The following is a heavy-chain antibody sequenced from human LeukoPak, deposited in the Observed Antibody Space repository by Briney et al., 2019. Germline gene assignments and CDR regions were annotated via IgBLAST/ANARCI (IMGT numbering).Heavy chain of an antibody. V-gene: IGHV3-33*01. Sequence: PGGSLRLSCAASGFTFSSYGMHWVRQAPGKGLEWGAVIWYDGSNKYYADSVKGRFTISRDNSKNTLYLQMNSLRAEDTAVYYCARGTPDGLSSGGSCYGYWGQGTLVTVSS. J-gene: IGHJ4*02. CDR2: IWYDGSNK. CDR3: ARGTPDGLSSGGSCYGY. D-gene: IGHD2-15*01. CDR1: GFTFSSYG.